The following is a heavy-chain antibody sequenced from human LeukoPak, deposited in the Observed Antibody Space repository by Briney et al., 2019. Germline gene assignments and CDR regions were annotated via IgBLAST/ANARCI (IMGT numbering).Heavy chain of an antibody. V-gene: IGHV4-59*01. CDR1: GGSISSYY. Sequence: SETLSLTCTVSGGSISSYYWSWIRQPPGKGLEWIGYIYHSGSTNYNPSLESRVTLSVDTSKNQFSLKLSSVNAADTAVYYCATGYSSTWYYFDYWGQGTLVTVSS. CDR2: IYHSGST. J-gene: IGHJ4*02. D-gene: IGHD6-13*01. CDR3: ATGYSSTWYYFDY.